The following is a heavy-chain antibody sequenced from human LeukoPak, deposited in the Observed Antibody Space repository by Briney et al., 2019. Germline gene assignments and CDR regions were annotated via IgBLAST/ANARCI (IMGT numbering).Heavy chain of an antibody. CDR2: IRSKTYGGTT. D-gene: IGHD3-22*01. CDR1: GFTFGDYA. Sequence: GGSLRLSCTASGFTFGDYAMSWVRQAPGKGLERVGFIRSKTYGGTTEYAASVKGRFTISRDDSKSIAYLQMNSLKTEDTAVYYCARHIKSSGYYGWFDPWGQGTLVTVSS. J-gene: IGHJ5*02. V-gene: IGHV3-49*04. CDR3: ARHIKSSGYYGWFDP.